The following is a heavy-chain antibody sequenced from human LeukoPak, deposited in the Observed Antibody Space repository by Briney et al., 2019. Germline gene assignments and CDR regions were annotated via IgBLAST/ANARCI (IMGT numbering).Heavy chain of an antibody. Sequence: GGSLRLSCAASGITFSSLWMSWVRQAPGKGLEWVANIKQDGSEKYYVDSVKGRFTISRDNAKNSLYLQMNSPRAEDTAVYYCARDLGVNYDILTGYSEPHYFDYWGQGTLVTVSS. V-gene: IGHV3-7*01. D-gene: IGHD3-9*01. J-gene: IGHJ4*02. CDR2: IKQDGSEK. CDR3: ARDLGVNYDILTGYSEPHYFDY. CDR1: GITFSSLW.